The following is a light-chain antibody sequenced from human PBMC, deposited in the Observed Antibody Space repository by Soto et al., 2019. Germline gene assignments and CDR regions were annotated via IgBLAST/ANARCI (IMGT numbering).Light chain of an antibody. CDR2: DAS. Sequence: VLKHSAATLSLSHGESATLSCRACQSVRSYLAWYQQKPGQPPRLLIYDASTRATGIPARFSGSGSGTDFTLTISSLVPEDVAVYYCQHRMNWPLTFGQGTRLEIK. V-gene: IGKV3-11*01. CDR1: QSVRSY. CDR3: QHRMNWPLT. J-gene: IGKJ5*01.